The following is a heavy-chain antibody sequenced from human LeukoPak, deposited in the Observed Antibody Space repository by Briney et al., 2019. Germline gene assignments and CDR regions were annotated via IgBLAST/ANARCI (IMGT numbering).Heavy chain of an antibody. D-gene: IGHD2-2*01. J-gene: IGHJ4*02. CDR1: GYSFTSYW. CDR3: ARTDCSSTSCLWFFDY. CDR2: IYPGDSDI. V-gene: IGHV5-51*01. Sequence: GESLKISCKGSGYSFTSYWIGWVRQMPGKGLEWMGLIYPGDSDIRYSPSFQGQVTISADKSISTAYLQWSGLKASDTAMYYCARTDCSSTSCLWFFDYWGQGNLVTVSS.